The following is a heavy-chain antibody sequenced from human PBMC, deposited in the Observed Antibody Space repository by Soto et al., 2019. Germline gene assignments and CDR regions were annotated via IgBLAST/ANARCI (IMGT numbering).Heavy chain of an antibody. CDR1: GFTFSSYS. V-gene: IGHV3-21*01. D-gene: IGHD4-4*01. CDR2: ISSSSSYI. Sequence: PGGSLRLSCAASGFTFSSYSMNWVRQAPGKGLEWVSSISSSSSYIYYADSVKGRFTISRDNAKNSLYLQMNSLRAEDTAVYYCARVRNPVTTLGYYYYYYMDVWGKGTTVTVSS. CDR3: ARVRNPVTTLGYYYYYYMDV. J-gene: IGHJ6*03.